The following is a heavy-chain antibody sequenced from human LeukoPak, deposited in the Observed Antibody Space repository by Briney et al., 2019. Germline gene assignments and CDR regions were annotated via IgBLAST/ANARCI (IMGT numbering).Heavy chain of an antibody. V-gene: IGHV3-7*01. Sequence: GGSLRLSCATCGFTLRDWWMSWVREAPGKGLEWVATIKQDGYAKFYVDSLKGRFTISRDNAKNSLYLQMNGLRVEDTAVYHCAIVGEGFGWYFDYWGQGSLVTVSS. CDR1: GFTLRDWW. J-gene: IGHJ4*02. CDR2: IKQDGYAK. D-gene: IGHD6-19*01. CDR3: AIVGEGFGWYFDY.